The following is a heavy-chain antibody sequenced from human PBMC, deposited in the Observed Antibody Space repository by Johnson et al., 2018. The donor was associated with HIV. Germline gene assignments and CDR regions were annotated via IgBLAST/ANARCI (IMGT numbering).Heavy chain of an antibody. Sequence: QEQLVESGGGVVQPGGSLRLSCAASGFTFSSYGMHWVRQAPGKGLEWVAVIWYDGSNKDYADSVKGRFTISRDNSKNTLYLQMNSLRAEDTAVYYCAKGLLIAAAHDAFDIWGQGTMVTVSS. CDR3: AKGLLIAAAHDAFDI. CDR2: IWYDGSNK. V-gene: IGHV3-33*06. D-gene: IGHD6-13*01. J-gene: IGHJ3*02. CDR1: GFTFSSYG.